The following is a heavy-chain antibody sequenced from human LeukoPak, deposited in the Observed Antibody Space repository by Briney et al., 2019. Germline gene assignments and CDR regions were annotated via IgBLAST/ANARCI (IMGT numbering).Heavy chain of an antibody. CDR3: ARFTYTTRPSDV. CDR1: GGSISGFY. CDR2: IYSSGST. J-gene: IGHJ6*04. V-gene: IGHV4-4*09. D-gene: IGHD3-16*01. Sequence: SETLSLTCSVSGGSISGFYWSWIRQPPGQTLEWIGYIYSSGSTNYNPSLQSRVTMSVDTSVNQFSLRLSSVTAADTAVYYCARFTYTTRPSDVWGKGTTVTVSS.